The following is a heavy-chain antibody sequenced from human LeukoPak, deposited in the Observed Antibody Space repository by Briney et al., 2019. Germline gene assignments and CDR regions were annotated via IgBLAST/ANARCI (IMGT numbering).Heavy chain of an antibody. CDR1: GGSINNYY. V-gene: IGHV4-59*08. CDR2: IYSTGST. J-gene: IGHJ4*02. D-gene: IGHD1-26*01. Sequence: PSETLSLTCTVSGGSINNYYWSWIRQPPGKGLEWIGYIYSTGSTNYNPSLKSRVTISVDTSKNQFSLKLNSATAADTAVYYCARHVENVEGSGSYGYFDSWGQGTLVTVSS. CDR3: ARHVENVEGSGSYGYFDS.